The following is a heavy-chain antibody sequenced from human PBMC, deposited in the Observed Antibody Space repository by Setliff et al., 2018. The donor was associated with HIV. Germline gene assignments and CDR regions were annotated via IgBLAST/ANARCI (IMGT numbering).Heavy chain of an antibody. V-gene: IGHV4-61*09. Sequence: SETLSLTCDVSGVSINSGDYSWNWIRQPAGKRLEWIGHVHSNGFKNYNSSLESRVDISVDTSKNQNSLKVDSVTAADTAMYFCARGVVGSYYDYVNIYYHDYIDLWGKGTTVTVSS. CDR1: GVSINSGDYS. CDR3: ARGVVGSYYDYVNIYYHDYIDL. J-gene: IGHJ6*03. CDR2: VHSNGFK. D-gene: IGHD2-15*01.